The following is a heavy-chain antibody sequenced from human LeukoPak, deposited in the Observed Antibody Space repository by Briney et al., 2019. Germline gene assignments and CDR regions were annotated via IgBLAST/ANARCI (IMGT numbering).Heavy chain of an antibody. V-gene: IGHV3-74*01. D-gene: IGHD3-3*01. Sequence: GGSLRLSCAASGFTFRSYWMYWVRQAPGKGLVWVSRINNDGGGTTYTDSVKGRFTISRDNAKSGVSLQMNSLRAEDTAMYYCARPSASVTNFGVVDYFDYWGQGSLVTVSS. CDR3: ARPSASVTNFGVVDYFDY. CDR2: INNDGGGT. CDR1: GFTFRSYW. J-gene: IGHJ4*02.